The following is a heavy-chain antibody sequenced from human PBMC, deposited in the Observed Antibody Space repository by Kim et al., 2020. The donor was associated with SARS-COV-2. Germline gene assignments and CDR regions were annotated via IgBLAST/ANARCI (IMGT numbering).Heavy chain of an antibody. CDR2: GRT. D-gene: IGHD4-17*01. Sequence: GRTHYNPSLRSRVTISMDKNQFSLKLSSVTAADTAVYYCAPIYGGYSDFDSWGQGTLVTVSS. J-gene: IGHJ4*02. V-gene: IGHV4-34*01. CDR3: APIYGGYSDFDS.